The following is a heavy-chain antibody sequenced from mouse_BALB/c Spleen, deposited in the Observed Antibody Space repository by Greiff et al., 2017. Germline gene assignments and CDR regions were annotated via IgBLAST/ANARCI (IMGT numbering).Heavy chain of an antibody. D-gene: IGHD2-3*01. CDR3: ARGDGYYYAMDY. J-gene: IGHJ4*01. CDR2: IYPGDGDT. Sequence: LQESGAELARPGASVKLSCKASGYTFTSYWMQWVKQRPGQGLEWIGAIYPGDGDTRYTQKFKGKATLTADKSSSTAYMQLSSLASEDSAVYYCARGDGYYYAMDYWGQGTSVTVSS. V-gene: IGHV1-87*01. CDR1: GYTFTSYW.